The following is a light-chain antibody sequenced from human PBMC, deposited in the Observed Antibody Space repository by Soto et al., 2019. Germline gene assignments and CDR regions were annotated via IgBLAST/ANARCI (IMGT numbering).Light chain of an antibody. J-gene: IGKJ1*01. CDR2: DAS. CDR1: QSVSGY. Sequence: DIVLTHSPVTLSLYPGERATLSCRASQSVSGYLVWYQQKPGQAPRLLIYDASTRAAGIPARFIGSGSGTDFPLTISSLEPEDSAVYYCQQHLGRHTFGQGTKVDIK. V-gene: IGKV3-11*01. CDR3: QQHLGRHT.